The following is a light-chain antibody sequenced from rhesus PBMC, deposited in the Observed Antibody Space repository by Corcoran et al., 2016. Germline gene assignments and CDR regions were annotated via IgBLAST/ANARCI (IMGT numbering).Light chain of an antibody. J-gene: IGKJ1*01. Sequence: DIQMTQSPSSLSASVGDTVTIPSRASQSISTCLAWYQQNPGKAPKLLTYKASNLQSGVPSRVSGSGPGTDLTRTISSLKPEDFATNYCRQYRRGPWTFGRGSKVEIK. V-gene: IGKV1-22*01. CDR3: RQYRRGPWT. CDR1: QSISTC. CDR2: KAS.